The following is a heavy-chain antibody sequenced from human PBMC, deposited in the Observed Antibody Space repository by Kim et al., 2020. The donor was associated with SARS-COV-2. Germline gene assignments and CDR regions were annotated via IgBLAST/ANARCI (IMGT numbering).Heavy chain of an antibody. CDR1: GFTFSSYS. CDR2: ISSSSSTI. CDR3: ARVRMVRGVRGRYFDY. J-gene: IGHJ4*02. Sequence: GGSLRLSCAASGFTFSSYSMNWVRQAPGKGLEWVSYISSSSSTIYYADSVKGRFTISRDNAKNSLYLQMNSLRAEDTAVYYCARVRMVRGVRGRYFDYWGQGTLVTVSS. D-gene: IGHD3-10*01. V-gene: IGHV3-48*04.